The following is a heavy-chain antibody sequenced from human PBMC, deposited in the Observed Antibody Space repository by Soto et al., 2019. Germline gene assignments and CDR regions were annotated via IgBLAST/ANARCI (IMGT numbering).Heavy chain of an antibody. CDR2: ISYDGSNK. V-gene: IGHV3-30*18. CDR1: GFTFSSYG. Sequence: QVQLVESGGGVVQPGRSLRLSCAASGFTFSSYGMHWVRQAPGKGLEWVAVISYDGSNKYYADSVKGRFTISRDNSKNTLYLQMNSLRAEDTAVYYCAKEWALQYYYYGMDVWGQGTTVTVSS. CDR3: AKEWALQYYYYGMDV. J-gene: IGHJ6*02.